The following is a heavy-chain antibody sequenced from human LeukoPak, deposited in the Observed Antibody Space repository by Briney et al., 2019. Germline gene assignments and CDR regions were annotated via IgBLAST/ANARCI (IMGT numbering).Heavy chain of an antibody. CDR1: GFTFSSYA. D-gene: IGHD3-10*01. V-gene: IGHV3-23*01. CDR2: ISGSGDST. CDR3: AKAGGRGYYFDY. Sequence: PGGSLRLSCAASGFTFSSYAMSWVRQAPGKGLEWVSGISGSGDSTPYADSVKGRFTISRDNSKNTLYLQMNSLRAEDTAVYYCAKAGGRGYYFDYWGQGTLVTVSS. J-gene: IGHJ4*02.